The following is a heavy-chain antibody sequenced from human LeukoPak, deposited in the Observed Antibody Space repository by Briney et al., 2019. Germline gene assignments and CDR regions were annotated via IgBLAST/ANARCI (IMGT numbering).Heavy chain of an antibody. CDR2: IYYSGST. V-gene: IGHV4-61*08. CDR3: ARELGSGSGGFDY. Sequence: PSETLSLTCTVSGGSISSGDSYWSWIRQPPGEGLEWVGYIYYSGSTNYNPSLKSRVTISVDTSKNQFSLKLSSVTGADPAVYYCARELGSGSGGFDYWGQGTRVTVSS. J-gene: IGHJ4*02. D-gene: IGHD1-1*01. CDR1: GGSISSGDSY.